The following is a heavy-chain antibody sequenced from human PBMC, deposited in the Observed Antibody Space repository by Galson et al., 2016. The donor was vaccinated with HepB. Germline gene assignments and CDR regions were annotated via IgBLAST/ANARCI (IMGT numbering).Heavy chain of an antibody. V-gene: IGHV1-69*13. CDR1: GGSFSRNA. CDR2: IIPSFGTP. J-gene: IGHJ2*01. D-gene: IGHD1-1*01. Sequence: SVKVSCKASGGSFSRNAISWVRQAPGQGLEWVGGIIPSFGTPTYAQKFQGRLTISASEFTSTGYMELNSLRSEDTAVYYCARGLGKFWYFDLWGRGTLVTVSS. CDR3: ARGLGKFWYFDL.